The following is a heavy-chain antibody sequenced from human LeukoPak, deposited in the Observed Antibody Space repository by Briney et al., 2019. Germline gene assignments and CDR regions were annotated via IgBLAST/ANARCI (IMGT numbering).Heavy chain of an antibody. CDR1: GGTFSSYA. V-gene: IGHV1-69*04. Sequence: SVKVSCKSSGGTFSSYAISWVRQAPGQGLEWMGRIFPILGIANYAQKFQGRVTITADKSTSTAYMELSSLRSEDTAVYYCAGSSGYSWFDPWGQGTLVTVSS. CDR3: AGSSGYSWFDP. CDR2: IFPILGIA. J-gene: IGHJ5*02. D-gene: IGHD3-22*01.